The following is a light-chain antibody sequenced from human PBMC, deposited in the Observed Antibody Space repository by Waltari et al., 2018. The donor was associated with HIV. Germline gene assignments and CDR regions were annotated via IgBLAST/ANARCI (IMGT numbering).Light chain of an antibody. CDR3: QSYDSALSGWV. J-gene: IGLJ3*02. Sequence: QSVLTQPPSVSGAPGQTVTISCTGSGSNIGAGSDVHWYQQFPGTAPRLLIYSVNNRPSGVPDRFSGSKSGTSASLAISGLRAEDEADYYCQSYDSALSGWVFGGGTKLTVL. V-gene: IGLV1-40*01. CDR1: GSNIGAGSD. CDR2: SVN.